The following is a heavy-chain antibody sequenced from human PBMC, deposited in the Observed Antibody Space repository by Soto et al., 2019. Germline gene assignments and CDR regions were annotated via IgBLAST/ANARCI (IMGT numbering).Heavy chain of an antibody. V-gene: IGHV2-70*01. CDR2: IDWEEEK. D-gene: IGHD1-7*01. J-gene: IGHJ4*02. CDR3: TTSTNWNYEYYFDY. Sequence: XGPTLVNPQQTLLLTCAFSLFSLSRKGMSVSWIRQPPGKALEFLALIDWEEEKFYSPSLRTRLTVSKDTSKSQVVLTLTNVDPVDTATHYCTTSTNWNYEYYFDYWGQRTLVTVS. CDR1: LFSLSRKGMS.